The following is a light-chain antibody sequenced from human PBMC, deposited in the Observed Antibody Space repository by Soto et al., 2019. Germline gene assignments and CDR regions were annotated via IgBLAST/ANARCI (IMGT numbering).Light chain of an antibody. CDR3: QTWGPGVV. J-gene: IGLJ2*01. Sequence: QLVLTQSPSASASLGASVKLTCTLSSGYFTYTIAWHQQLPGKGPRYLMDLKSDGSHTKGDRIPDRFSGSSSGAERYLTISSLQSEDEADYYCQTWGPGVVFGGGTKLTVL. CDR2: LKSDGSH. V-gene: IGLV4-69*02. CDR1: SGYFTYT.